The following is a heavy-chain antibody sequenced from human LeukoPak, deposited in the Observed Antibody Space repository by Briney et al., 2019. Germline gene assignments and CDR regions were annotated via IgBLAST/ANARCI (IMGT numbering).Heavy chain of an antibody. CDR1: GYTFTSYD. J-gene: IGHJ4*02. D-gene: IGHD1-26*01. CDR3: ARAYSGGNYFDY. CDR2: IIPIFGTA. V-gene: IGHV1-69*05. Sequence: SVKVSCKASGYTFTSYDINWVRQATGQGLEWMGGIIPIFGTANYAQKFQGRVTITTDESTSTAYMELSSLRSEDTAVYYCARAYSGGNYFDYWGQGTLVTVSS.